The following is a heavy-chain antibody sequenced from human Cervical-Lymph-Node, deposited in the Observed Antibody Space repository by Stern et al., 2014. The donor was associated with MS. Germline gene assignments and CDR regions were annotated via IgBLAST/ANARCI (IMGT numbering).Heavy chain of an antibody. CDR1: GYRFTNNW. CDR3: ARRGDGYMGIDY. J-gene: IGHJ4*02. V-gene: IGHV5-51*03. Sequence: EMQLVESGAEVKKPGESLRISCEGSGYRFTNNWIGWVRQMPGKGLEWMGIIYPGDSETRYSPSFQGQVTILVDKSNTTAYLQWSSLKASDTAIYYCARRGDGYMGIDYWGQGTLVTVSS. D-gene: IGHD5-24*01. CDR2: IYPGDSET.